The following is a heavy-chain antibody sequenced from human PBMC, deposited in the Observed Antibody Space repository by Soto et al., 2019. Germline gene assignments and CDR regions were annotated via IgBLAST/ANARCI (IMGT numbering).Heavy chain of an antibody. Sequence: EVQMVESGGGLVQPGGSLRLSCAASGFSVNNNYMSWVRQAPGKGLEWVSGIYSGGDTYYADSVKGRFTASRDNSKNTLYLQMNSLRAEDTAVYYCARDTHSGHRADYWGQGTLVTVSS. CDR1: GFSVNNNY. D-gene: IGHD3-10*01. V-gene: IGHV3-66*01. CDR2: IYSGGDT. CDR3: ARDTHSGHRADY. J-gene: IGHJ4*02.